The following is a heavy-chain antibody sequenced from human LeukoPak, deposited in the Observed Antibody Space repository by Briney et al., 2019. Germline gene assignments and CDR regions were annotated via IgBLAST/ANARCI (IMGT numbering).Heavy chain of an antibody. J-gene: IGHJ4*02. V-gene: IGHV4-61*02. CDR3: ARVGDYALKD. Sequence: SETLSLTCTVSGGSITSGSYYWSWIRQPTGKGLEWIGRIYTSGNTDYNPSLKSRVTMSVDTSKNQFSLKLSSVTAADTAVYYCARVGDYALKDWGQGTLVTVSS. CDR1: GGSITSGSYY. CDR2: IYTSGNT. D-gene: IGHD3-16*01.